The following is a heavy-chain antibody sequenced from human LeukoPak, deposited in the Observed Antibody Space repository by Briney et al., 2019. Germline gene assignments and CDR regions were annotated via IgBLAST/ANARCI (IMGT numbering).Heavy chain of an antibody. J-gene: IGHJ4*02. CDR2: TYYRSKWYN. V-gene: IGHV6-1*01. CDR1: GDSVSSNSAA. D-gene: IGHD2-15*01. CDR3: ARDRNECSGGSCYPYFDY. Sequence: SQTLSLTCAISGDSVSSNSAAWNWIRQSPSRGLEWLGRTYYRSKWYNDYAVSVKSRITINPDTSKNQFSLQLNSVTPEDTAVYYCARDRNECSGGSCYPYFDYWGQGTLVTVSS.